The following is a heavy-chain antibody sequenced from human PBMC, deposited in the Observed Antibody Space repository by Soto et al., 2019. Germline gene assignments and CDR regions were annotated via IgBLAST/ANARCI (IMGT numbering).Heavy chain of an antibody. V-gene: IGHV3-11*05. Sequence: QVQLVESGGGLVKPGGSLRLSCAASGFTFSDYYMSWIRQAPGKGLQWVSYISTGSTYTNYADSVKGRFTISRDNAKNSLYLQMNSLSAEDTVVYYCARDRKFGSGSPDYWGQGTLVTVSS. CDR2: ISTGSTYT. D-gene: IGHD3-10*01. J-gene: IGHJ4*02. CDR3: ARDRKFGSGSPDY. CDR1: GFTFSDYY.